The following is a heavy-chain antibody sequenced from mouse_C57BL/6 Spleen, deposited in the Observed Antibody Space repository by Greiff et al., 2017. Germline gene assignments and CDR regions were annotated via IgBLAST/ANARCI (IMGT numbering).Heavy chain of an antibody. Sequence: EVKLQESGPGLVKPSQSLSLTCSVTGYSITSGYYWNWIRQFPGNKLEWMGYISYDGSNNYNPSLKNRISITRDTSKNQFFLKLNSVTTEDTATYYCARDLTGPLDYWGQGTTLTVSS. CDR3: ARDLTGPLDY. J-gene: IGHJ2*01. CDR1: GYSITSGYY. CDR2: ISYDGSN. V-gene: IGHV3-6*01. D-gene: IGHD4-1*01.